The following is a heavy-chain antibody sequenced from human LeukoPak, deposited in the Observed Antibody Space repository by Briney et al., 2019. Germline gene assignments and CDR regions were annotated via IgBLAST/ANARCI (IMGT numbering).Heavy chain of an antibody. Sequence: SETLSLTCTVSGGSISSGSYYWRWIRQPAGKGLEWIGRIYTSGSTNYNPSLKSRVTISVDTSKNQFSLKLSSVTAADTAVYYCARGYNYYYYYYMDVWGKGTTVTVSS. D-gene: IGHD1-1*01. CDR2: IYTSGST. CDR3: ARGYNYYYYYYMDV. CDR1: GGSISSGSYY. V-gene: IGHV4-61*02. J-gene: IGHJ6*03.